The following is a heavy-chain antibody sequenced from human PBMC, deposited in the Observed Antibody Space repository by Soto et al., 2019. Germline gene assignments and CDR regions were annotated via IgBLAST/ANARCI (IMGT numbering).Heavy chain of an antibody. J-gene: IGHJ4*02. D-gene: IGHD5-18*01. CDR3: ATKSIQLWSRGYFDY. CDR1: GGSVSGYH. CDR2: INHSGST. Sequence: QVQLQQWGAGLLKASETLSLTCAVYGGSVSGYHWSWIRQPPGKGLEWIGEINHSGSTNYNPSLKGRVTISVDTSKNQFSLKLSSVTAADTAVYYCATKSIQLWSRGYFDYWGQGTLVTVSS. V-gene: IGHV4-34*01.